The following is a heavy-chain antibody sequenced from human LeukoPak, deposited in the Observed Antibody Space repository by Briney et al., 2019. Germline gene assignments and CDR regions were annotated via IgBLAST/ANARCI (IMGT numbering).Heavy chain of an antibody. CDR3: ARALQGDGYKYYYGMDV. V-gene: IGHV5-51*01. J-gene: IGHJ6*02. Sequence: GESLKISCKGSGYSFTSYWIGWVRQMPGKGLEWMGIIYPGDSDTRYSPSFQGQVTISADKSISTAYLQWSSLKASDTAMYYCARALQGDGYKYYYGMDVWGQGTTVTVPS. D-gene: IGHD5-24*01. CDR2: IYPGDSDT. CDR1: GYSFTSYW.